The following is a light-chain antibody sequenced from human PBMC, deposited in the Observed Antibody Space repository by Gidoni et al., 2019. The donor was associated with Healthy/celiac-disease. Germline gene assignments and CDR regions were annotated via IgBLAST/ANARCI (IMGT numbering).Light chain of an antibody. J-gene: IGKJ4*01. CDR1: QSLSSW. CDR3: QQYKSYSPLT. Sequence: DIQMTQSPSTLSASVGDRVTITCRASQSLSSWLAWYQQKPGKAPKLLIYKASSLESGVPSSFSGSGSGTEFTLTISSLQPDDFATYYCQQYKSYSPLTFGGGTKVEIK. V-gene: IGKV1-5*03. CDR2: KAS.